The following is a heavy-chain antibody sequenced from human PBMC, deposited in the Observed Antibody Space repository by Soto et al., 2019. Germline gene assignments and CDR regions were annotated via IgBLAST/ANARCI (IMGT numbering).Heavy chain of an antibody. V-gene: IGHV3-23*01. Sequence: GGSLRLSCAASGFTFSSYAMSWVRQAPWKGLEWVSAISGSGGSTYYADSVKGRFTISRDNSKNTLYLQMNSLRAEDTAVYYCAKGLRTPFYCSGGSCYSPMFVPWGQGPLVTVSS. CDR1: GFTFSSYA. CDR3: AKGLRTPFYCSGGSCYSPMFVP. CDR2: ISGSGGST. D-gene: IGHD2-15*01. J-gene: IGHJ5*02.